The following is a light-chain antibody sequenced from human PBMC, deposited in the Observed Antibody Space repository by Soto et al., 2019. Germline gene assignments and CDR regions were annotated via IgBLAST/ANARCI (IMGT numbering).Light chain of an antibody. CDR3: QQYGSSPPWT. V-gene: IGKV3-20*01. J-gene: IGKJ1*01. CDR1: QSVSRY. Sequence: EIVLTQSPATLSLSPGERATLSCRASQSVSRYLAWYQQKPGQAPRLLIYDASNRATGIPARFSGSGSGTDFTLTISGLEPEDFAVYYCQQYGSSPPWTFGQGTKVDI. CDR2: DAS.